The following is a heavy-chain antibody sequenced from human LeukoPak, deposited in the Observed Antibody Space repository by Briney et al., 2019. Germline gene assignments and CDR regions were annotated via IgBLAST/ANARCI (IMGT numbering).Heavy chain of an antibody. Sequence: ASVKVSCKTSGYSFTNYYMRWVRQAPGQGLEWMGIINPSGGSTNYAQKFQGRVTMTGDTSTSTVYMELSSLRSEDTAVYYCARDPRNYDSLLDYWGQGTLVTVSS. J-gene: IGHJ4*02. D-gene: IGHD3-22*01. CDR2: INPSGGST. CDR3: ARDPRNYDSLLDY. V-gene: IGHV1-46*01. CDR1: GYSFTNYY.